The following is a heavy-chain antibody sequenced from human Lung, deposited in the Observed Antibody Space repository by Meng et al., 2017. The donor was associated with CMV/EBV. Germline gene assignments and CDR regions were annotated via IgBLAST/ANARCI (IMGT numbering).Heavy chain of an antibody. CDR3: AREGYDYDSGSYYYYFDH. Sequence: GGPLRLXCAASRFSSYTLNWVRQAPGKGLEWVSSISSSSSYVYYADSVKGRFTISRDNAKNSLYLQMNSLRAEDTAVYYCAREGYDYDSGSYYYYFDHWGQGSLVTVSS. D-gene: IGHD3-10*01. J-gene: IGHJ4*02. V-gene: IGHV3-21*01. CDR1: RFSSYT. CDR2: ISSSSSYV.